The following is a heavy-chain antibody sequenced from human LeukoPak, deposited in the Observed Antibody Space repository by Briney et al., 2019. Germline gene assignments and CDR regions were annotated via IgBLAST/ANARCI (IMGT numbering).Heavy chain of an antibody. CDR3: ARDVVVTSSPDAFDI. CDR2: ISNSGTT. J-gene: IGHJ3*02. V-gene: IGHV4-31*11. Sequence: PSQTLSLTCAVSGDSVSSGGYYWTWIRQHPGKGLEWIGYISNSGTTSYNPSLRSRVSIAVDTSNNLLSLRLTSVTAADTAVYYCARDVVVTSSPDAFDIWGQGTMVTVSS. D-gene: IGHD2-21*02. CDR1: GDSVSSGGYY.